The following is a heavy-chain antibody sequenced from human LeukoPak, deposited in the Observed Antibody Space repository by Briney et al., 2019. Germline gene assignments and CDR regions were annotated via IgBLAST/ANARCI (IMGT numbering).Heavy chain of an antibody. Sequence: PETLSHTCTDPGGSLSSYNWSWIRQPPGKGLEWIGYIYYSGSTNYSPSRKSRVTISVGTSKDQSSLKLSSVTAADTGVYFCARYYGGYYSKDWYFDLWGRGTLVTVSS. CDR2: IYYSGST. V-gene: IGHV4-59*01. CDR3: ARYYGGYYSKDWYFDL. J-gene: IGHJ2*01. CDR1: GGSLSSYN. D-gene: IGHD3-22*01.